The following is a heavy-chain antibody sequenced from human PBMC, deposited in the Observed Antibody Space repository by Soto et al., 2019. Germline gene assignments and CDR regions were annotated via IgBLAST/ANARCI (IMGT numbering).Heavy chain of an antibody. J-gene: IGHJ5*02. D-gene: IGHD2-15*01. CDR1: GYTFSSQY. V-gene: IGHV1-46*01. CDR2: INPSGGST. CDR3: ARDGDCSGGSCSTNYWFDP. Sequence: QVQLEQSGAEVKKPGASVKVSCKASGYTFSSQYMNWVRQAPGQGLEWMGIINPSGGSTSSAQKFQGRVSLTRDISTSTFYMKLSSLGSEDTPVYYCARDGDCSGGSCSTNYWFDPWGQGTLVTVSS.